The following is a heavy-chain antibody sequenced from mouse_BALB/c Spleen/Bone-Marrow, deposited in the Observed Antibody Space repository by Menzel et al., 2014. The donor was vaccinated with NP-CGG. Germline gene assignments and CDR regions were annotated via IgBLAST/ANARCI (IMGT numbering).Heavy chain of an antibody. D-gene: IGHD2-1*01. CDR1: GFTFSSYG. CDR2: INSNGGST. CDR3: ARGNYGNYVDYFGY. Sequence: EVQLQQSGGGLVQPGGSLKLSCAASGFTFSSYGMSWVRQTPDKRLELVASINSNGGSTYYPDSVKGRFTISRDNAKKTLSLQMSSLKSEDTAVYYCARGNYGNYVDYFGYWGQGTTLTVSS. V-gene: IGHV5-6-3*01. J-gene: IGHJ2*01.